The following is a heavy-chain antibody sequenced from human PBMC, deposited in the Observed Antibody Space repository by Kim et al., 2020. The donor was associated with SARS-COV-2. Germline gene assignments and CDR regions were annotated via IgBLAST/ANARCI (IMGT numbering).Heavy chain of an antibody. CDR2: IKSKTDGGTT. V-gene: IGHV3-15*01. J-gene: IGHJ6*02. D-gene: IGHD3-10*01. Sequence: GGSLRLSCAASGFTFSNAWMSWVRQAPGKGLEWVGRIKSKTDGGTTDYAAPVKGRFTISRDDSKNTLYLQMNSLKTEDTAVYYCTTDTKYGSGSYYYYYYGMDVWGQGTTVTVSS. CDR3: TTDTKYGSGSYYYYYYGMDV. CDR1: GFTFSNAW.